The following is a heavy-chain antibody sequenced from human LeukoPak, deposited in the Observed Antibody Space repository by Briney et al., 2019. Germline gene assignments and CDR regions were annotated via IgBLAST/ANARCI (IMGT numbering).Heavy chain of an antibody. Sequence: PSETLSLTCTVSGGSLSSGDYYWRWLRQPPGTGLEWIGYIYYSGSTYYNPSLKSRVTISVSTSKNQFSLKLRSVTAADTAVYYCARLWFGEYRWFDPWGQGTLVTVSS. D-gene: IGHD3-10*01. CDR1: GGSLSSGDYY. V-gene: IGHV4-30-4*01. CDR3: ARLWFGEYRWFDP. J-gene: IGHJ5*02. CDR2: IYYSGST.